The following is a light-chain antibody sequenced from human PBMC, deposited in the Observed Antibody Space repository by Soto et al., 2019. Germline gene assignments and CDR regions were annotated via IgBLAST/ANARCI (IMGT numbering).Light chain of an antibody. CDR3: SILGGTKV. CDR1: SSDVGANNY. V-gene: IGLV2-8*01. CDR2: EVT. J-gene: IGLJ2*01. Sequence: QSVPTQPPSASGSPGQSVTISCTGSSSDVGANNYVSWYQQHPGKAPKLIIYEVTKRPSGVPDRFSGSKSGNTASLTVSGLQAEDEADYYCSILGGTKVFGGGTKLTVL.